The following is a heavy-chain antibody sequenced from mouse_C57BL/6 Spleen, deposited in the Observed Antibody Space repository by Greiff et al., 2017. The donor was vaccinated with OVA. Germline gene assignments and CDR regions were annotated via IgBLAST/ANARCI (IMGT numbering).Heavy chain of an antibody. V-gene: IGHV1-72*01. CDR1: GYTFTSYW. Sequence: QVHVKQPGAELVKPGASVKLSCKASGYTFTSYWMHWVKQRPGRGLEWIGRIDPNSGGTKYNEKFKSKATLTVDKPSSTAYMQLSSLTSEDSAVYYCASDYGSSLYAMDYWGQGTSVTVSS. CDR2: IDPNSGGT. D-gene: IGHD1-1*01. CDR3: ASDYGSSLYAMDY. J-gene: IGHJ4*01.